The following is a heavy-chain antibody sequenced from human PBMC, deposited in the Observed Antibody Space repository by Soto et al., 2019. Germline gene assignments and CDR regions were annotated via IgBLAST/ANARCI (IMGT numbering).Heavy chain of an antibody. D-gene: IGHD3-22*01. V-gene: IGHV3-21*01. CDR1: GFTFRSYG. CDR3: ARGVGYYDSSGPIAGY. J-gene: IGHJ4*02. CDR2: ISISSTYI. Sequence: PGGSLRLSCAASGFTFRSYGMNGVGQAPGKGLEGGSCISISSTYIYYADSVKGRFTISRDNAKNSLYLQMNSLRAEDTAVYYCARGVGYYDSSGPIAGYWGQGTLVTVSS.